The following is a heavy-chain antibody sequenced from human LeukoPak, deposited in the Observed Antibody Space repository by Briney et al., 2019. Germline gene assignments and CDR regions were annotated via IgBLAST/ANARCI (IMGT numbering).Heavy chain of an antibody. V-gene: IGHV3-23*01. Sequence: PGGSLRLSCAASGFTFSSFAMSWVRQAPGKGLEWVSSISAGGGSTYYADFVKGRFTISRDNSQNTLCLQMNSLRAEDTAVHYYAKQFGSGAPYYYYMDVWGKGTTVIVSS. J-gene: IGHJ6*03. D-gene: IGHD3-10*01. CDR3: AKQFGSGAPYYYYMDV. CDR1: GFTFSSFA. CDR2: ISAGGGST.